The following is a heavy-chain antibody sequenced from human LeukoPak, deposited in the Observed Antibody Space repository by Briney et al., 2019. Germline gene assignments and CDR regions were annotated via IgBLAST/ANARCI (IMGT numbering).Heavy chain of an antibody. V-gene: IGHV4-61*01. D-gene: IGHD3-22*01. CDR1: GDSVSSGNYY. Sequence: SETLSLTCTVSGDSVSSGNYYLSWIRQPPGKGLDWITYMSPSGTTKYNPPLKSRVTTSVDTSRTQFSLRLSSVTAADTAVYYCARGQDDRSGTFDYWGQGILVTVSS. CDR2: MSPSGTT. CDR3: ARGQDDRSGTFDY. J-gene: IGHJ4*02.